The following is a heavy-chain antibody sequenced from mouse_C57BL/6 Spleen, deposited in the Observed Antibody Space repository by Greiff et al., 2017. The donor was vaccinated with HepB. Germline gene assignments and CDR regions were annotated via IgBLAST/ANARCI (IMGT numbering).Heavy chain of an antibody. CDR2: ISSGSSTI. CDR3: AKTTIYAMDY. V-gene: IGHV5-17*01. Sequence: EVQLVESGGGLVKPGGSLKLSCAASGFTFSDYGMHWVRQAPEKGLEWVAYISSGSSTIYYADTVKGRFTISRDNAKNTLFLQMTSLRSEDMAMYYCAKTTIYAMDYWGQGTSVTVSS. D-gene: IGHD1-1*01. CDR1: GFTFSDYG. J-gene: IGHJ4*01.